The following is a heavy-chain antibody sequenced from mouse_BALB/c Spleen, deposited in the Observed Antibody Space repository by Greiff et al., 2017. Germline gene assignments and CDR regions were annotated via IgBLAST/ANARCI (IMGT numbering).Heavy chain of an antibody. V-gene: IGHV14-1*02. D-gene: IGHD1-1*01. Sequence: EVKLQESGAELVRPGALVKLSCKASGFNIKDYYMHWVKQRPEQGLEWIGWIDPENGNTIYDPKFQGKASITADTSSNTAYLQLSSLTSEDTAVYYCARGDYEGYWGQGTTLTVSS. CDR3: ARGDYEGY. CDR2: IDPENGNT. J-gene: IGHJ2*01. CDR1: GFNIKDYY.